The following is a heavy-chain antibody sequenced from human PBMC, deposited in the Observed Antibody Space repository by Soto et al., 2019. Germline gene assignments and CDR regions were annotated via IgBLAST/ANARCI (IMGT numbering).Heavy chain of an antibody. J-gene: IGHJ4*02. Sequence: EVQLLESGGGLVQPGGSLRLSCAASGFTFSSYAMSWVRQAPGKGLEWVSAISGSGGSTYYADSVKGRFTISRDNSKNTLYLQMNSLRAEDKAVYYCATDLYGGYSYGYYFDYWGQGTLVTVSS. CDR1: GFTFSSYA. V-gene: IGHV3-23*01. CDR3: ATDLYGGYSYGYYFDY. D-gene: IGHD5-18*01. CDR2: ISGSGGST.